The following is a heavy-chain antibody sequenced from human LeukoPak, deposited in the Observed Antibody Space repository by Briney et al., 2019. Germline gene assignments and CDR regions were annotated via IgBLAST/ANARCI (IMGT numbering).Heavy chain of an antibody. V-gene: IGHV3-53*01. D-gene: IGHD2-21*01. CDR2: IHSGGDT. Sequence: GGSLRLSCAASEFGVSIHCMTWVRQAPGKGLEWVSVIHSGGDTYYADSVKGRFTISRDNSKNTLYLQMNSLRVEDTAVYYCAGDNGGDPYYFDYWGQGTPVTVSS. CDR3: AGDNGGDPYYFDY. CDR1: EFGVSIHC. J-gene: IGHJ4*02.